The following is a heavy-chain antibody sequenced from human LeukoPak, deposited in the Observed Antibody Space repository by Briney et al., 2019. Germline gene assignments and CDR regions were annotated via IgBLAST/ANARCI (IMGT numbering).Heavy chain of an antibody. V-gene: IGHV3-30-3*01. CDR3: ARDGGSSWSNYFDY. J-gene: IGHJ4*02. CDR1: GFTFSSYA. Sequence: GGSLRLSCAASGFTFSSYAMHWVRQAPGKGLEWVAVISYDGSNKYYADSVKGRFTISRDNSKNTLYLQMNSLRAEDTAVYYCARDGGSSWSNYFDYWGQGTLVTVSS. D-gene: IGHD6-13*01. CDR2: ISYDGSNK.